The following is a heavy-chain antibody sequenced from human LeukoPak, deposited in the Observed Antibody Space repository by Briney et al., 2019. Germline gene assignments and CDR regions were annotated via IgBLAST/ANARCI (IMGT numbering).Heavy chain of an antibody. CDR2: INPNSGGT. CDR3: AKGDSSSWYYYYSMDV. Sequence: ASVKVSCKASGYTFTGYYIHWVRQAPGQGLEWMGWINPNSGGTNYAQKFQGRVTMTRDTSISTDYMELSRLTSDDTAVYHCAKGDSSSWYYYYSMDVWGKGTTVTVSS. CDR1: GYTFTGYY. D-gene: IGHD6-13*01. V-gene: IGHV1-2*02. J-gene: IGHJ6*03.